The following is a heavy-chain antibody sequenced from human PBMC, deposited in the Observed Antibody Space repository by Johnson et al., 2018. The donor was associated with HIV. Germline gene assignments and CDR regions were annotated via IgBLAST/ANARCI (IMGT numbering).Heavy chain of an antibody. J-gene: IGHJ3*02. CDR2: IKQDGSEK. CDR1: GFTFTNYW. V-gene: IGHV3-7*01. Sequence: VQLVESGGGLVQPGGSLRLSCAASGFTFTNYWMSWVRQAPGKGLEWVANIKQDGSEKYYVDSVKGRFTISKDNANSSLYLQMNSLRAEDTAVYYCAREGVDGYSPSVFDMWGQGTMVTVSS. CDR3: AREGVDGYSPSVFDM. D-gene: IGHD5-24*01.